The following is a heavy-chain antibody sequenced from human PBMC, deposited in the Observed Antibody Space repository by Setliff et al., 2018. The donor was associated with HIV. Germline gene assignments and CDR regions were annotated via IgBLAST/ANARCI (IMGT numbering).Heavy chain of an antibody. CDR3: AKDRTVVVITIFDY. V-gene: IGHV3-23*01. J-gene: IGHJ4*02. CDR2: ITGSGDST. Sequence: GGSLRLSCAASGFTFSSYAMTWVRQAPGKGLEWVSSITGSGDSTYYANSVKGRFTISRDSSKNTLSLQMSSLRAEDTALYYCAKDRTVVVITIFDYWGQGTLVTVSS. CDR1: GFTFSSYA. D-gene: IGHD3-22*01.